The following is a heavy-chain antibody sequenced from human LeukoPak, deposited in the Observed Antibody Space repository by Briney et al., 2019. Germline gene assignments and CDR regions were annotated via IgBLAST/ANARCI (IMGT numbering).Heavy chain of an antibody. CDR3: ARDLEQDY. Sequence: GGSLRLSCAASGFTFTTYTMNWVRQAPGKGLEWVSSISSSSSYIYYADSVKGRFTISRDNAKNSLSLQMNSLRAEDTAVYYCARDLEQDYWGQGTLVTVSS. J-gene: IGHJ4*02. V-gene: IGHV3-21*01. CDR1: GFTFTTYT. D-gene: IGHD1/OR15-1a*01. CDR2: ISSSSSYI.